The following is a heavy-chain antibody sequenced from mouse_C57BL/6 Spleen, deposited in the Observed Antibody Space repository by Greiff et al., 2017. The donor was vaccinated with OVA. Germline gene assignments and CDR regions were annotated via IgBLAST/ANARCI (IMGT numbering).Heavy chain of an antibody. Sequence: VQLQQPGAELVKPGASVKLSCKASGYTFTSYWMQWVKQRPGQGLEWIGEIDPSDSYTNYNQKFKGKATLTVDTSSSTAYTQLSSLTSEDSAVYYCARNYGSSYPAWFAYWGQGTLVTVSA. J-gene: IGHJ3*01. CDR1: GYTFTSYW. CDR3: ARNYGSSYPAWFAY. V-gene: IGHV1-50*01. D-gene: IGHD1-1*01. CDR2: IDPSDSYT.